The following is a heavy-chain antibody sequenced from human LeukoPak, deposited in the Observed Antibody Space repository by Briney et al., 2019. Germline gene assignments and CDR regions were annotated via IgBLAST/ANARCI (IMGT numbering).Heavy chain of an antibody. CDR1: GDSISSYY. D-gene: IGHD5-12*01. Sequence: SETLSLTCTVSGDSISSYYWSWIRQPPGKGLEWIGYIYYSGSTNYNPSLKSRVTISVDTSKNQFSLQLNSVTAADTAVYYCARESEDIVATTYNNWFDPWGQGTLVTVSS. CDR3: ARESEDIVATTYNNWFDP. CDR2: IYYSGST. J-gene: IGHJ5*02. V-gene: IGHV4-59*01.